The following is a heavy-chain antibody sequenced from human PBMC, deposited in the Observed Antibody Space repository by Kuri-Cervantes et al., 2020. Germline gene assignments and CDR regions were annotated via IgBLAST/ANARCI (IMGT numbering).Heavy chain of an antibody. CDR1: GFTFSSYS. CDR2: ISSSSSYI. D-gene: IGHD3-3*01. CDR3: ARGTFWSGYWGEDY. Sequence: GESLKISCAASGFTFSSYSMNWVRQAPGRGPEWVSSISSSSSYIDYADSVKGRFTISRDNAKNSLYLQMNSLRAEDTAVYYCARGTFWSGYWGEDYWGQGTLVTVSS. V-gene: IGHV3-21*03. J-gene: IGHJ4*02.